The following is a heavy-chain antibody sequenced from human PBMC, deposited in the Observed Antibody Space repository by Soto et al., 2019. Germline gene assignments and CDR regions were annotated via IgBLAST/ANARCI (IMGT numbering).Heavy chain of an antibody. CDR1: GGSISSGGYS. CDR2: IYHSGST. D-gene: IGHD5-18*01. J-gene: IGHJ6*02. Sequence: SETLSLTCAVSGGSISSGGYSWSWIRQPPGKGLEWIGYIYHSGSTYYNPSLKSRVTISVDRSKNQFSLKLSSVTAADTAVYYCARATGGRAAIIDGMDVWGQGTKVTVYS. V-gene: IGHV4-30-2*01. CDR3: ARATGGRAAIIDGMDV.